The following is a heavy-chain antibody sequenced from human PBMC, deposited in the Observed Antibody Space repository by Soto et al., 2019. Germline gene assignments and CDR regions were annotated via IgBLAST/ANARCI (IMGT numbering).Heavy chain of an antibody. CDR2: IYSGGTT. Sequence: GGSLRLSCAASGFTVSSNYMSWVRQAPGKGLEWVSIIYSGGTTYYADSVKGRFTISRDDSKNTLFLQMNSLRAEDAAVYYCARELSGVELRGEKEYYYYYMDVWGKGTTVTVSS. J-gene: IGHJ6*03. V-gene: IGHV3-53*01. CDR3: ARELSGVELRGEKEYYYYYMDV. D-gene: IGHD1-7*01. CDR1: GFTVSSNY.